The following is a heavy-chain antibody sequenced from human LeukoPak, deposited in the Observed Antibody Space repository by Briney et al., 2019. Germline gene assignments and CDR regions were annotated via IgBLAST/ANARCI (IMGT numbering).Heavy chain of an antibody. CDR3: ARRDYDILTDNY. CDR2: IYYSGNT. V-gene: IGHV4-39*07. CDR1: GGSISSSSYY. J-gene: IGHJ4*02. D-gene: IGHD3-9*01. Sequence: SETLSLTCTVSGGSISSSSYYWGWIRQPPGKGLEWIGSIYYSGNTNYNPSLKSRVTISVDTSKNQFSLKLSSVTAADTAVYYCARRDYDILTDNYWGQGTLVTVSS.